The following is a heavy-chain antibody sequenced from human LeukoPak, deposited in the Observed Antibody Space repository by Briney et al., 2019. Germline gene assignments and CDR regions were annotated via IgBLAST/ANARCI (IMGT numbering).Heavy chain of an antibody. J-gene: IGHJ4*02. CDR2: ISSSSSTI. CDR3: ARRGSWEYSYGFDY. V-gene: IGHV3-11*04. CDR1: GFTLSDHY. D-gene: IGHD5-18*01. Sequence: PGGSLRLSCAASGFTLSDHYIDWVRQAPGKGLEWVSYISSSSSTIYYADSVKGRFTISRDNAKNSLYLQMNSLRAEDTAVYYCARRGSWEYSYGFDYWGQGTLVTVSS.